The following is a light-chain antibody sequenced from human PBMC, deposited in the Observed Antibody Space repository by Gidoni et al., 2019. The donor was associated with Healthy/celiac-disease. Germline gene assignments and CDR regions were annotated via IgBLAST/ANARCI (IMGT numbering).Light chain of an antibody. J-gene: IGKJ1*01. CDR1: QSISSY. CDR3: QQSYSTLWT. Sequence: DIQMTHSLSSLSASVGDRVTITCRASQSISSYLNWYQQKPGKAPKLLIYAASSLQSGVPSRFSGSGSGTDFTLTISSLQPEDFATYYCQQSYSTLWTFGQGTKVEIK. CDR2: AAS. V-gene: IGKV1-39*01.